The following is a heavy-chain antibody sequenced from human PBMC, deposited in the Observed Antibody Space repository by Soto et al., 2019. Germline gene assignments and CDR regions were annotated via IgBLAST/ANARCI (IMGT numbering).Heavy chain of an antibody. J-gene: IGHJ5*02. CDR2: ISPGSRYP. Sequence: GGSLRLSCAASGFTFSSYEMNWVRQAPGKGLEWLSYISPGSRYPAYADSVKGRFTISRDNAKRSLYLQMMSLTAEDTAIYYCVRGGGGGLFDPWGQGTMVTVSS. CDR1: GFTFSSYE. D-gene: IGHD2-15*01. V-gene: IGHV3-48*03. CDR3: VRGGGGGLFDP.